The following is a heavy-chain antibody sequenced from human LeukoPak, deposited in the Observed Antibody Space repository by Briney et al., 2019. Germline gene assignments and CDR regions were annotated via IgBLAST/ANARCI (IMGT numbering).Heavy chain of an antibody. CDR2: IIPIPGIA. D-gene: IGHD3-22*01. J-gene: IGHJ4*02. CDR3: ARGYQKWLADY. V-gene: IGHV1-69*02. CDR1: GGTFSSYT. Sequence: ASVKVSCKASGGTFSSYTISWVRQAPGQGLEWMGRIIPIPGIANYAQKFQGRVTITADKSTSTAYMELSSLRSEDTAVYYCARGYQKWLADYWGQGTLVTVSS.